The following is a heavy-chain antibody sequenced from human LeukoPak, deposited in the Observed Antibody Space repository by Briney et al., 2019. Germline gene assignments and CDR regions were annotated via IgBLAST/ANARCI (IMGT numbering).Heavy chain of an antibody. CDR3: ARVRSDSHYDFWSGYYYMDV. CDR1: GFTFSSYA. Sequence: GGSLRLSCAASGFTFSSYAMSWVRQAPGKGLEWVSAISGSGGSTYYADSVKGRFTISRDNSKNSLYLQMNSLRAEDTAVYYCARVRSDSHYDFWSGYYYMDVWGKGTTVTVSS. D-gene: IGHD3-3*01. V-gene: IGHV3-23*01. CDR2: ISGSGGST. J-gene: IGHJ6*03.